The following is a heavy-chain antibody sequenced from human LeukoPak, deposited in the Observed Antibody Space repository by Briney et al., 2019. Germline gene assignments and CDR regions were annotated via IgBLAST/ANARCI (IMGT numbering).Heavy chain of an antibody. CDR3: ASERMAGAFDI. D-gene: IGHD2-8*01. CDR1: GYIFTSYW. Sequence: GESLKISRKGSGYIFTSYWIGWVRQMPGKGLEWMGIIYPGDSDTRYSPSFQGQVTISADKSISTAYLQWSSLNASDTAMYYCASERMAGAFDIWGQGTMVTVSS. CDR2: IYPGDSDT. V-gene: IGHV5-51*01. J-gene: IGHJ3*02.